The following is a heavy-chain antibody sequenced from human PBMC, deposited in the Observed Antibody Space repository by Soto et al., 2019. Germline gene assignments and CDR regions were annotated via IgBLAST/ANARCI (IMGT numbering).Heavy chain of an antibody. D-gene: IGHD2-2*01. Sequence: QVQLQESGPGLVRPSETLSLTCTVSGGSISNYNWNWIRQSAGKGLEWIGRIYSSGTTYYKSSLKRRVTMSLDTFSNQISLKLSSVTAADTAMYYCARERTYQLSGDDALDIWGLGTMVTVSS. CDR3: ARERTYQLSGDDALDI. CDR1: GGSISNYN. J-gene: IGHJ3*02. V-gene: IGHV4-4*07. CDR2: IYSSGTT.